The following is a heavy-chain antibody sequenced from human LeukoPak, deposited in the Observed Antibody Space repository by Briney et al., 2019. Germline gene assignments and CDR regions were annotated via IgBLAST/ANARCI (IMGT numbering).Heavy chain of an antibody. Sequence: GGSLRLSCAASGFTFSSYSMNWVRQAPGKGLEWVSSISSSSSYIYYADSVKGRFTISRDNAKNSLYLQMNSLRAEDTAVYYCAREWEYSSSSTDYWGQGTLVTVSS. D-gene: IGHD6-6*01. CDR3: AREWEYSSSSTDY. V-gene: IGHV3-21*01. J-gene: IGHJ4*02. CDR2: ISSSSSYI. CDR1: GFTFSSYS.